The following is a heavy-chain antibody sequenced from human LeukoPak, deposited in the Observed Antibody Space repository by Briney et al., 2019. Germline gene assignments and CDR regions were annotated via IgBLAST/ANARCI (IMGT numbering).Heavy chain of an antibody. V-gene: IGHV3-66*01. Sequence: PGGSLRLSCAASGFTVSSNYMSWVRQAPGKGLEWVSVFYSGGSTYYADFVKGRFTISRDNSKNTLYLQINSLRAEDTAVYYCARGGYCTSGSCFSNYWGQGTLVTVSS. D-gene: IGHD2-15*01. CDR2: FYSGGST. CDR1: GFTVSSNY. J-gene: IGHJ4*02. CDR3: ARGGYCTSGSCFSNY.